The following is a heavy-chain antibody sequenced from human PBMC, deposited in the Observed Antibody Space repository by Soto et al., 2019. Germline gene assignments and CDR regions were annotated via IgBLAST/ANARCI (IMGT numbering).Heavy chain of an antibody. J-gene: IGHJ4*02. V-gene: IGHV3-7*04. CDR3: ARARIDY. Sequence: EVQLVESGGGLVQPGGSLRLSCAVSGFIFSDYWMTWVRQAPGNGLEWVANIKPEGSEKYYVDSVKGRFTISRDNAKNSLYLQMISLIAEDTALYYCARARIDYWGRGTLITVSS. CDR2: IKPEGSEK. CDR1: GFIFSDYW.